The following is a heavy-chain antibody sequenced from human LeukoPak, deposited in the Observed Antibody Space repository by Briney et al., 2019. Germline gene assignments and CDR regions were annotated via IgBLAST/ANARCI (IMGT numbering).Heavy chain of an antibody. CDR2: ISHSGST. CDR3: ARYSSNWPYWYFDL. CDR1: GGSISGGVYS. V-gene: IGHV4-30-2*01. Sequence: SETLSLTCAVSGGSISGGVYSWSWIRQPPGKGLEWIGYISHSGSTYHNPSLKSRVTMSVDRSKNQFSLKLTSVTAADTAVYYCARYSSNWPYWYFDLWGRGTLVTVSS. J-gene: IGHJ2*01. D-gene: IGHD6-13*01.